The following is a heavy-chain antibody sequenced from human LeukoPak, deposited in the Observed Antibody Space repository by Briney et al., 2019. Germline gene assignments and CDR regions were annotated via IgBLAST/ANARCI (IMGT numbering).Heavy chain of an antibody. CDR1: GFTFSSFW. CDR2: IKQDGSEK. J-gene: IGHJ4*02. CDR3: ARDLGYSGYEHYLDY. D-gene: IGHD5-12*01. V-gene: IGHV3-7*04. Sequence: PGGSLRLSCAAPGFTFSSFWMIWVRQAPGKGLEWVANIKQDGSEKHYVDSVKGRFSISRDNAKNSLYLQMNSLRAEDTAVYYCARDLGYSGYEHYLDYWGQGTLVTVSS.